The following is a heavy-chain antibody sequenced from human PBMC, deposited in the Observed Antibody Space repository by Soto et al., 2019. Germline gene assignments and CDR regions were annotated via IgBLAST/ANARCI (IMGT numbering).Heavy chain of an antibody. D-gene: IGHD3-3*01. CDR3: ARPGTIFGVDIYGMDV. J-gene: IGHJ6*02. Sequence: GEALKISCKGSGYSVTSYWIGWVRQMPGKGLEWMGIIYPGDSDTRYSPSFQGQVTISADKSISTAYLQWSSLKASDTAMYYCARPGTIFGVDIYGMDVWGQGTTVTVSS. CDR2: IYPGDSDT. CDR1: GYSVTSYW. V-gene: IGHV5-51*01.